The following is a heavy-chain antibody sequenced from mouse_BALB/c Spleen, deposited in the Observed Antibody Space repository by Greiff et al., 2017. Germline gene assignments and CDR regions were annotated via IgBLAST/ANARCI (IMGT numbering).Heavy chain of an antibody. J-gene: IGHJ1*01. CDR2: IYPGNSDT. Sequence: EVKLQESGTVLARPGASVKMSCKASGYTFTSYWMHWVKQRPGQGLEWIGAIYPGNSDTSYNQKFKGKAKLTAVTSTSTAYMELSSLTNEDSAVYYCTRAYYRYDWYFDVWGAGTTVTVSS. D-gene: IGHD2-14*01. V-gene: IGHV1-5*01. CDR3: TRAYYRYDWYFDV. CDR1: GYTFTSYW.